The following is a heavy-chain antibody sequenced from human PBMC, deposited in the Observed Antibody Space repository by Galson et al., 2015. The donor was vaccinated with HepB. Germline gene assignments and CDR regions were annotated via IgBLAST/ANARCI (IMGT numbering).Heavy chain of an antibody. CDR2: ISPSGNYI. D-gene: IGHD7-27*01. Sequence: LRLSCAASGFTFSNYNMNWVRQAPGKGLEWVSSISPSGNYIYYADSVKGRFTISRDNAKNSLFLQMNSLRADDTALYYCVRDPPLGTPFDYWGQGTLVTVSS. CDR3: VRDPPLGTPFDY. CDR1: GFTFSNYN. V-gene: IGHV3-21*01. J-gene: IGHJ4*02.